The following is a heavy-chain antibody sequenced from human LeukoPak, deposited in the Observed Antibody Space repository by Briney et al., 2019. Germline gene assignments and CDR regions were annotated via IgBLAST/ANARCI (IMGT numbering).Heavy chain of an antibody. CDR2: INPSGGST. Sequence: ASVTVTCKASGYTFTNYYLHWVRQAPGQGLEWMGIINPSGGSTTYAQKFQGRVTMTRDMSTSTVYMELSSLRSEDTAVYYCARDGVGYWGQGTLVTVSS. J-gene: IGHJ4*02. CDR3: ARDGVGY. CDR1: GYTFTNYY. V-gene: IGHV1-46*01. D-gene: IGHD2-8*01.